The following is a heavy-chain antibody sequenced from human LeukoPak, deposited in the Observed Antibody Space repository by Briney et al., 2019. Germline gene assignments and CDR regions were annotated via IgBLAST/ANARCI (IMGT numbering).Heavy chain of an antibody. CDR2: IVVGSGNT. CDR1: GFTFTTSA. V-gene: IGHV1-58*02. Sequence: GTSVKVSCKASGFTFTTSAMQWVRLARGQRLEWIGWIVVGSGNTNYAQKFQERVTITRDMSTSTAYMELSSLRSEDTAVYYCAAAYRYFYDRGGYFDYWGQGTLVTVSS. J-gene: IGHJ4*02. D-gene: IGHD3-22*01. CDR3: AAAYRYFYDRGGYFDY.